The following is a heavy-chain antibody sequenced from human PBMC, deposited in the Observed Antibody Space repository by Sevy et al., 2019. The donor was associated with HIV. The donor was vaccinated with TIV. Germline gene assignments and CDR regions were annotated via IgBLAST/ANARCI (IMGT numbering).Heavy chain of an antibody. Sequence: GGSLRLSCAASGFTFSSYAMSWVRQAPGKGLEWVSAISGSGGSTYYADSVKGRFTISRDNSKNTLYLQMNSLRAEDMAVYYCAKGRRWVVVASQAAAFDIWGQGTMVTVSS. D-gene: IGHD2-15*01. V-gene: IGHV3-23*01. CDR1: GFTFSSYA. J-gene: IGHJ3*02. CDR3: AKGRRWVVVASQAAAFDI. CDR2: ISGSGGST.